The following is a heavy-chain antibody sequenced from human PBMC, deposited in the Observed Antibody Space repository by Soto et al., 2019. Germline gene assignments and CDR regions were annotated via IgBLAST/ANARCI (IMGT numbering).Heavy chain of an antibody. V-gene: IGHV3-30-3*01. Sequence: PGGSLRLSCAASGFTFSSYAMHWVRQAPGKGLEWVAVISYDGSNKYYADSVKGRFTISRDNSKNTLYLQMNSLRAEDTAVYYCARDLDLTYYYDSSGPLWLYYYYYYGMDVWGQGTTVTVSS. J-gene: IGHJ6*02. CDR1: GFTFSSYA. CDR3: ARDLDLTYYYDSSGPLWLYYYYYYGMDV. D-gene: IGHD3-22*01. CDR2: ISYDGSNK.